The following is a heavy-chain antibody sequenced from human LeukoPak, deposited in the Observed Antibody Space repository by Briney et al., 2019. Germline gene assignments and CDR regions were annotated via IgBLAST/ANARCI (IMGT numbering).Heavy chain of an antibody. D-gene: IGHD2-2*01. J-gene: IGHJ5*02. CDR2: INPSGGDP. CDR3: ANLMENIEVAPAPNGGSAP. Sequence: GASVKVSCKASGFTFTTSYMHWVRQAPGQGLEWMGVINPSGGDPTYAQRFRNRVTMTGDTSTSTVYMELRSLRSDDTAGYYCANLMENIEVAPAPNGGSAPWAQEPRVTVSS. V-gene: IGHV1-46*01. CDR1: GFTFTTSY.